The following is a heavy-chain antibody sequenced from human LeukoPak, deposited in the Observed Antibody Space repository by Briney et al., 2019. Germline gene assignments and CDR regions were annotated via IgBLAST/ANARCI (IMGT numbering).Heavy chain of an antibody. D-gene: IGHD6-13*01. Sequence: GGSLRLSGAASGFTFSSYSMNWVRQAPGKGLEWVSSISSSSSNVYYADSVKGRFTISRDNAKNSLYLQMNSLRAEDTAVYYCAREGPSWYVFDYWGQGTLVTVSS. CDR2: ISSSSSNV. V-gene: IGHV3-21*01. CDR1: GFTFSSYS. CDR3: AREGPSWYVFDY. J-gene: IGHJ4*02.